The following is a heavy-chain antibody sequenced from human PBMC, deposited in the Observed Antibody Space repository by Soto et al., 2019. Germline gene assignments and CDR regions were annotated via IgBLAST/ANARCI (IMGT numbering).Heavy chain of an antibody. CDR2: IIPIFGTA. Sequence: QVQLVQSGAEVKKPGSSVKVSCKASGGTFSSYAISWVRQAPGQGLEWMGGIIPIFGTANYAQKFQGRVTITADESTSTAYMGLSSLRSEDTAVYYCASYKRPDFYYYYGMDVWGQGTTVTVSS. J-gene: IGHJ6*02. D-gene: IGHD1-1*01. CDR3: ASYKRPDFYYYYGMDV. CDR1: GGTFSSYA. V-gene: IGHV1-69*01.